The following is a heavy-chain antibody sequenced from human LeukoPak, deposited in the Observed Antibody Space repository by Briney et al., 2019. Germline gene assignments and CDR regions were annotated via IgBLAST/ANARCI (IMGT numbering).Heavy chain of an antibody. Sequence: SVKVSCKASGGTFSSYTISWVRQAPGQGLEWMGRIIPILGIANYAQKFQGRVTVTADKSTSTAYMELSSLRSEDTAVYYCARWHYYGSGSYDWFDPWGQGTLVTVSS. D-gene: IGHD3-10*01. V-gene: IGHV1-69*02. CDR1: GGTFSSYT. CDR2: IIPILGIA. CDR3: ARWHYYGSGSYDWFDP. J-gene: IGHJ5*02.